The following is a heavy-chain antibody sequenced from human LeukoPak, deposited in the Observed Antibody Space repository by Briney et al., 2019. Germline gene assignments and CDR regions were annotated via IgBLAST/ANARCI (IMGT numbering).Heavy chain of an antibody. J-gene: IGHJ4*02. CDR1: PFIFSSSL. CDR3: VKDNGQGGFDS. CDR2: ISGNGGST. Sequence: GGSLRLSCSASPFIFSSSLMFWVRQAPGKGLEYVAAISGNGGSTYHSDTVYGRFTISRDNSKNTLYLQMTSLRAEDTALYYCVKDNGQGGFDSWGQGTLVTVSA. V-gene: IGHV3-64D*09. D-gene: IGHD2-8*01.